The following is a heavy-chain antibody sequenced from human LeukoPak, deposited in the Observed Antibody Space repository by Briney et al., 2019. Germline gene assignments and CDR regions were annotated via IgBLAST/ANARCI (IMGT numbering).Heavy chain of an antibody. Sequence: ASVKVSCKASGGTFSSYAISWVRQAPGQGLEWMGGIIPIFGTANYAQKFQGRVTITTDESMSTAYMELSSLRSEDTAVYYCAIRYCSSTSCYRWGDSYYYYYMDVWGKGTTVTVSS. CDR1: GGTFSSYA. J-gene: IGHJ6*03. V-gene: IGHV1-69*05. D-gene: IGHD2-2*01. CDR2: IIPIFGTA. CDR3: AIRYCSSTSCYRWGDSYYYYYMDV.